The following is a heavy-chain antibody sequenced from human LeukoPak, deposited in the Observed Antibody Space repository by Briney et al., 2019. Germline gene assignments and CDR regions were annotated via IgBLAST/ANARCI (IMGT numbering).Heavy chain of an antibody. CDR1: GFTFSSYA. CDR3: AKDHYYNNSGYYYVGPFGY. Sequence: GGSLRLSCAASGFTFSSYAISWVRQAPGKGLEWVSRISGSGGSTYYADSVKGRFTISRDNSKNTLYLQMNSLRAEDTAVYYCAKDHYYNNSGYYYVGPFGYWGQGTLVTVSS. J-gene: IGHJ4*02. D-gene: IGHD3-22*01. CDR2: ISGSGGST. V-gene: IGHV3-23*01.